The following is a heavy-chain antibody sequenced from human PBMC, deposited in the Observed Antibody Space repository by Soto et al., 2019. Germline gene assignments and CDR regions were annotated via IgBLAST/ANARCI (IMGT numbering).Heavy chain of an antibody. CDR2: IYYSGST. D-gene: IGHD5-12*01. Sequence: SETLSLTCTVSGCSISSYYWSWIRQPPGKGLEWIGYIYYSGSTNYNPSLKSRVTIPVGTSKNQFSLKLSSVTAADTAVYYCAREYSDYGSVDYWGQGTLVTVSS. J-gene: IGHJ4*02. CDR3: AREYSDYGSVDY. CDR1: GCSISSYY. V-gene: IGHV4-59*01.